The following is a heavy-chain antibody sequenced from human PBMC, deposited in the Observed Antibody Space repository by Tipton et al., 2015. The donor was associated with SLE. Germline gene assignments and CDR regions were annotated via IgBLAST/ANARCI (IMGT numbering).Heavy chain of an antibody. CDR3: ARALLETNDAFYI. J-gene: IGHJ3*02. Sequence: SLRLSCAASGFTVSSNYMSWVRQAPGKGLEWVSVIYSGGSTYYADSVKGRFTISRHNSKNTLYLQMNSLRAEDTAVYYCARALLETNDAFYIWGQGTMVIVSS. CDR1: GFTVSSNY. CDR2: IYSGGST. V-gene: IGHV3-53*04. D-gene: IGHD1-1*01.